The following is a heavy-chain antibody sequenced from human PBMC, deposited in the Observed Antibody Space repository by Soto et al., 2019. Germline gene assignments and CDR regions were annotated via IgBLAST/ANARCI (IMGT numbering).Heavy chain of an antibody. CDR1: GFTFSNAW. Sequence: PGGSLILSCAASGFTFSNAWMNWVRQAPGKGLEWVGRIKSKTDGGTTDYAAPVKGRFTISRDDSKNTLYLQMNSLKTEDTAVYYCTRGAMVTKYYYYYYGMDVWGQGTTVTVSS. D-gene: IGHD5-18*01. CDR3: TRGAMVTKYYYYYYGMDV. V-gene: IGHV3-15*07. CDR2: IKSKTDGGTT. J-gene: IGHJ6*02.